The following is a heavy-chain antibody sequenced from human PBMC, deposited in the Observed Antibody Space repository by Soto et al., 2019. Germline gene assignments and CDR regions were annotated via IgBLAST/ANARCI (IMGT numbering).Heavy chain of an antibody. CDR2: TGSGTGPG. V-gene: IGHV1-69*06. CDR1: GGTFSTNP. CDR3: ARRDSGGFYRYFDS. Sequence: QVQLVQSGAEVKKPGSSVKVSCKASGGTFSTNPISWVRQAPGQGLEWMGGTGSGTGPGNHAQKFQGRLTITVDKSTSTVYMELSSLSSEDTAVYYCARRDSGGFYRYFDSWGQGTVVTVSS. D-gene: IGHD2-15*01. J-gene: IGHJ4*02.